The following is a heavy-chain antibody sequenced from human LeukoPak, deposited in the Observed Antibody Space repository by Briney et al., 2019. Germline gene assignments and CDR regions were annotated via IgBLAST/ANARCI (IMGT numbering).Heavy chain of an antibody. CDR3: AIDSTRIAVATVPGDYYYYGMDV. D-gene: IGHD6-19*01. Sequence: GGSLRLSCAASGFTFSSYAMHWVRQAPGKGLEWVAVISYDGSNKYYADSVKGRFTISRDNSKNTLYLQMNSLRAEDTAVYYCAIDSTRIAVATVPGDYYYYGMDVWGQGTTVTVSS. CDR2: ISYDGSNK. CDR1: GFTFSSYA. V-gene: IGHV3-30-3*01. J-gene: IGHJ6*02.